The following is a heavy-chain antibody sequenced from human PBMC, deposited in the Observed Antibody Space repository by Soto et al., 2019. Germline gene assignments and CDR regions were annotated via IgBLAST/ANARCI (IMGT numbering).Heavy chain of an antibody. CDR1: GFTFSSYA. D-gene: IGHD2-15*01. V-gene: IGHV3-30-3*01. CDR2: ISYDGSNK. J-gene: IGHJ6*02. Sequence: GGSLILSCAASGFTFSSYAMHWVRQAPGKGLEWVAVISYDGSNKYYADSVKGRFTISRDNSKNTLYLQMNSLRAEDTAVYYCARDLLAAAWGYYYYGMDVWGQGTTVTVSS. CDR3: ARDLLAAAWGYYYYGMDV.